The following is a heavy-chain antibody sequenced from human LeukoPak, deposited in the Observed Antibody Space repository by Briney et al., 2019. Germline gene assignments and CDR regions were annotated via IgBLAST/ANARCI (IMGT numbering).Heavy chain of an antibody. Sequence: ASVKVSCKVSGYTLTELSMHWVRQAPGKGLEWMGGFDPEDGETIYEQKFQGRVTMTEDTSTDKAYMELSSLRSEDTAVYYCATEPLSGSYRGYDFDYWGQGTLVTVSS. CDR3: ATEPLSGSYRGYDFDY. V-gene: IGHV1-24*01. D-gene: IGHD1-26*01. CDR1: GYTLTELS. J-gene: IGHJ4*02. CDR2: FDPEDGET.